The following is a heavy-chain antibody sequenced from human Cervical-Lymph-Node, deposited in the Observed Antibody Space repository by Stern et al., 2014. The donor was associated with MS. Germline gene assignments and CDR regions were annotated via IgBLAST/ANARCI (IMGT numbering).Heavy chain of an antibody. D-gene: IGHD2-8*02. V-gene: IGHV5-51*01. CDR1: GYPFSNSW. Sequence: VQLVQSGAEVKKPGESLKISCKGSGYPFSNSWIGWVRQMPGRGLEWMGIIYPGDSDTRYSPSFQGQITISADKSISTAYLQWNSLKASDTAIFYCARGSAGAGAFFDYWGQGTLVTVSS. J-gene: IGHJ4*02. CDR3: ARGSAGAGAFFDY. CDR2: IYPGDSDT.